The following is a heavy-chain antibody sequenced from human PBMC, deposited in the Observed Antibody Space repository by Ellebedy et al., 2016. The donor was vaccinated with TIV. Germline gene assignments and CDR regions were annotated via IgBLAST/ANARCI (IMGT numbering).Heavy chain of an antibody. J-gene: IGHJ3*02. CDR1: GFTFNIYF. V-gene: IGHV3-30-3*01. CDR2: VSSDGTHP. D-gene: IGHD3-10*01. CDR3: ARGPKSGAFDI. Sequence: PGGSLRLSCEASGFTFNIYFIHRLRQPPGKGPEWVGCVSSDGTHPSYTNSVRGRFTISRDNSDNKVFLQMNSLRSEDTAVYYCARGPKSGAFDIWGQGTLVTVSS.